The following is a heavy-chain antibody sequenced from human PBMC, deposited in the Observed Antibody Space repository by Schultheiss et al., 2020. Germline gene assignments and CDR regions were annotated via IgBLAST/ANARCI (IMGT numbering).Heavy chain of an antibody. D-gene: IGHD6-19*01. J-gene: IGHJ4*02. CDR2: INHSGST. CDR3: AMGAVAGTKFDY. Sequence: SQTLSLTCTVSGGSISSYYWSWIRQPPGKGLEWIGEINHSGSTNYCPSLKSRVTISVDTSKNQFSLKLSSVTAADTAVYYCAMGAVAGTKFDYWGQGTLVTVSS. CDR1: GGSISSYY. V-gene: IGHV4-59*01.